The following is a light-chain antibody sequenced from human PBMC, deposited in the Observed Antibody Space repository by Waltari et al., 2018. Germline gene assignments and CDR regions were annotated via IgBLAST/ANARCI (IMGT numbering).Light chain of an antibody. Sequence: EILLTHSPGTLSLSPGQRATLSCRAIQSVTRALAWYQQKPGQAPRLLIYNASNRATGIPDRFSGSGSGTDFSLTISRLEPEDFAVYYCQHYVRLPATFGQGTKVEIK. V-gene: IGKV3-20*01. CDR3: QHYVRLPAT. CDR2: NAS. CDR1: QSVTRA. J-gene: IGKJ1*01.